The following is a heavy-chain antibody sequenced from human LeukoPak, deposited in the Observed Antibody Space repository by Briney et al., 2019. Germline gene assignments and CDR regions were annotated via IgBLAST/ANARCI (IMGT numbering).Heavy chain of an antibody. CDR2: IYYTGST. Sequence: SETLSLTCTVSAGSIRSSGYYWGWIRQPPGKGLEWIGTIYYTGSTYYNPSLKSRVTISVDTSKNQFSLKLSSVTAADTAVYYCARIGGSFYFYYYMDVWGKGTTVTVSS. D-gene: IGHD1-26*01. CDR3: ARIGGSFYFYYYMDV. V-gene: IGHV4-39*07. J-gene: IGHJ6*03. CDR1: AGSIRSSGYY.